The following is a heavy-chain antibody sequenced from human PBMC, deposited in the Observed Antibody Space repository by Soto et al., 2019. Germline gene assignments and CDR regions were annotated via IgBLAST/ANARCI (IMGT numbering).Heavy chain of an antibody. CDR2: IYYSGTT. CDR3: ARDLLGIHAFDI. V-gene: IGHV4-31*03. CDR1: GGSISSGGYY. Sequence: QVQLQESGPGLVKPSETLSLTCTVSGGSISSGGYYWGWIRQHPGKDLEWIGYIYYSGTTHYNPSLKSRVTISVDTSKNQFSLKLSSVTAADTAVYYCARDLLGIHAFDIWGQGTLVTVSS. J-gene: IGHJ3*02.